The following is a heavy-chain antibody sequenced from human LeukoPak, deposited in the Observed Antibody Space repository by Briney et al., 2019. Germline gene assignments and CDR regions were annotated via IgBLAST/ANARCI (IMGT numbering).Heavy chain of an antibody. D-gene: IGHD3-3*01. CDR1: GFSFNSDW. CDR2: IKHDGSEK. CDR3: ATDRGWRTSGYYLYYFEY. V-gene: IGHV3-7*01. Sequence: PGGSLRLSCAASGFSFNSDWTDWVRQAPGKGLEWVASIKHDGSEKYYVDSVRGRFTISRDNTMNSLYLQMSSLRAEDTAVYYCATDRGWRTSGYYLYYFEYWGQGTLVTYSS. J-gene: IGHJ4*02.